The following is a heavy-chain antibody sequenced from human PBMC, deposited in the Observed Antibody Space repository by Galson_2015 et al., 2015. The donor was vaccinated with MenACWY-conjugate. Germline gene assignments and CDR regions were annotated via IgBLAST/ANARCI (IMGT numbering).Heavy chain of an antibody. D-gene: IGHD6-13*01. CDR3: AREHGPHSS. CDR2: MSGSGGSI. V-gene: IGHV3-23*01. J-gene: IGHJ4*02. Sequence: SLRLSCAASGFTFSSYAMSWVRQAPGKGLEWVSSMSGSGGSIYYADSVKGRFTISRDNSKNTVYLQMNSLRAEDTAVYYCAREHGPHSSWGQGTLVTVSS. CDR1: GFTFSSYA.